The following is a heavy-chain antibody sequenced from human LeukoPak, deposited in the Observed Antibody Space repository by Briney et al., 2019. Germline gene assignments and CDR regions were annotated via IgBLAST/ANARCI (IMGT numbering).Heavy chain of an antibody. CDR2: INHSGST. V-gene: IGHV4-34*01. D-gene: IGHD3-10*01. CDR3: ARHGGITMVRGFDY. Sequence: SETLSLTCSVSGDSISYFYWGWIRQPPGKGLEWIGEINHSGSTNYNPSLKSRVTISVDTSKNQFSLKLSSVTAADTAVYYCARHGGITMVRGFDYWGQGTLVTVSS. CDR1: GDSISYFY. J-gene: IGHJ4*02.